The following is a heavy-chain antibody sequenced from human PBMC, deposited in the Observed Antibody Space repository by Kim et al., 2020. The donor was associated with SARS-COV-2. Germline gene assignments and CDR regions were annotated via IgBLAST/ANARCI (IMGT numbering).Heavy chain of an antibody. CDR1: GFSFSSYA. CDR2: ISGSGGST. Sequence: GGSLRLSCAASGFSFSSYAMSWVRQAPGKGLELVSGISGSGGSTYYADSVKGRFTISRDNSKNTLYLQMNSLRAEDTAVYYCAKDQVVTAIQGRYGYWGQGTLVTVSS. V-gene: IGHV3-23*01. D-gene: IGHD2-21*02. CDR3: AKDQVVTAIQGRYGY. J-gene: IGHJ4*02.